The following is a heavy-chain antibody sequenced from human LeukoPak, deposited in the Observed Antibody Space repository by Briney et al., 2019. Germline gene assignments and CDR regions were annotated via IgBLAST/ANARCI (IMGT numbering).Heavy chain of an antibody. CDR3: ARDRVVDPAGQNWFDP. V-gene: IGHV3-21*01. CDR2: ISSSSSYI. CDR1: GFSFSTYG. D-gene: IGHD3-22*01. J-gene: IGHJ5*02. Sequence: GGSLRLSCAASGFSFSTYGMNWVRQAPGKGLEWVSSISSSSSYIYYADSVKGRFTISRDNAKNSLYLQMNSLRAEDTAVYYCARDRVVDPAGQNWFDPWGQGTLVTVSS.